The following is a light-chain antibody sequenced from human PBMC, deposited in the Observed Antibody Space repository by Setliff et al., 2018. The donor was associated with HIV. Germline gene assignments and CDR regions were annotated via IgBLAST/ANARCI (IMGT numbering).Light chain of an antibody. J-gene: IGLJ1*01. Sequence: QSVLTQSASVSGTPGQSITISCTGTSGDVGAYNYVSWYQQHPGKAPKLLIYDVRNRPSGVSNRFSGSKSGNTASLTISGLQPEDEADYYCGSYTSSSTLVFGTGTKVT. CDR3: GSYTSSSTLV. CDR1: SGDVGAYNY. V-gene: IGLV2-14*03. CDR2: DVR.